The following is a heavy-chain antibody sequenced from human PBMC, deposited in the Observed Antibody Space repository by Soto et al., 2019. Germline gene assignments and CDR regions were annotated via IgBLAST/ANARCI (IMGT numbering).Heavy chain of an antibody. CDR3: AGDLPRVWSGYYTSVGY. V-gene: IGHV1-18*01. J-gene: IGHJ4*02. CDR1: GYTFTSYG. Sequence: ASVKVSCKASGYTFTSYGISWVRQAPGQGLEWMGWISAYNGNTNYAQKLQGRGTMTTDTSTSTAYMELRSLGSDDTAVYYCAGDLPRVWSGYYTSVGYWGQGTLVTVSS. CDR2: ISAYNGNT. D-gene: IGHD3-3*01.